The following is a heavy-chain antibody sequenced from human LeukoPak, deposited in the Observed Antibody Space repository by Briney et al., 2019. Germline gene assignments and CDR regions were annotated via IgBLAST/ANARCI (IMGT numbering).Heavy chain of an antibody. J-gene: IGHJ4*02. CDR2: ISSSGSTI. Sequence: GGSLRLSCAASGFTFSDYYMSWIRQAPGKGLEWVSYISSSGSTIYYADSVKGRFTISRHNSKNTLYLQMNSLRAEDTAVYYCARDLYYYDSSGYYYVTDYWGQGTLVTVSS. V-gene: IGHV3-11*01. CDR3: ARDLYYYDSSGYYYVTDY. CDR1: GFTFSDYY. D-gene: IGHD3-22*01.